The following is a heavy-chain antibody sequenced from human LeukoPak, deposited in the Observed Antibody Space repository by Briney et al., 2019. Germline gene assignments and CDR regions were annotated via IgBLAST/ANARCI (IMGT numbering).Heavy chain of an antibody. CDR2: ISAYNGNT. Sequence: ASVKVSCKASGYTFTGYYMHWVRQAPGQGLEWMGWISAYNGNTNYAQKLQGRVTMTTDTSTSTAYMELRGLRSDDTAVYYCARHRPEYYDYVWGSYRYRYYFDYWGQGTLVTVSS. J-gene: IGHJ4*02. CDR1: GYTFTGYY. CDR3: ARHRPEYYDYVWGSYRYRYYFDY. D-gene: IGHD3-16*02. V-gene: IGHV1-18*04.